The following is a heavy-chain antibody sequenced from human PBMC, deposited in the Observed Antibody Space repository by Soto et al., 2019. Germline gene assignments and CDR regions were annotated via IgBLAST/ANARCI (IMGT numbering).Heavy chain of an antibody. CDR2: IYHSGGT. Sequence: PSETLSLTCAVSGYSISSGYYWGWIRQPPGKGLEWIGRIYHSGGTYYNPSLKSRVTISVDTSKNQFSLKLSSVTAADTAVYYCARWERGMDVWGQGTTVTVSS. CDR1: GYSISSGYY. J-gene: IGHJ6*02. V-gene: IGHV4-38-2*01. D-gene: IGHD1-26*01. CDR3: ARWERGMDV.